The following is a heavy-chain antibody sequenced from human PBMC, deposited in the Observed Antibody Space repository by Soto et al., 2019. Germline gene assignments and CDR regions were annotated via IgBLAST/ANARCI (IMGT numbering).Heavy chain of an antibody. CDR3: ASLGRHG. J-gene: IGHJ6*02. D-gene: IGHD3-16*01. V-gene: IGHV3-7*01. Sequence: PLGSLSLSCEASIVSFSDSWMDWVRQAPGKGPEWVANIKEDGSEKNYVDSVKGRFTISRDNAKNSLYLQMNSLRAEDAAVYYCASLGRHGWGQGNTVTVSS. CDR1: IVSFSDSW. CDR2: IKEDGSEK.